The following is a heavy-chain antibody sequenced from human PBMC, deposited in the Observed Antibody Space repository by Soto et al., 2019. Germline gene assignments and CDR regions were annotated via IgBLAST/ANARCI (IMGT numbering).Heavy chain of an antibody. CDR2: ISSSGSTI. D-gene: IGHD3-10*01. CDR1: GFTFSDYY. J-gene: IGHJ6*03. CDR3: ARAYYYGSGSYYSAYYYYYMDV. V-gene: IGHV3-11*01. Sequence: QVQLVESGGGLVKPGGSLRLSCAASGFTFSDYYMSWIRQAPGKGLEWVSYISSSGSTIYYADSVKGRFTISRDNAKNSLYLQMNSRRAEDTAVYYCARAYYYGSGSYYSAYYYYYMDVWGKGTTVTVSS.